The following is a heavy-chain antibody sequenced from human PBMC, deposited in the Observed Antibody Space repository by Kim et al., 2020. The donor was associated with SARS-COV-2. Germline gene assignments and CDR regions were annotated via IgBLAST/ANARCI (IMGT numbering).Heavy chain of an antibody. CDR2: ISYDGSNK. J-gene: IGHJ4*02. CDR3: ATETHLLNFDY. V-gene: IGHV3-30-3*01. Sequence: GGSLRLSCAASGFTFSSYAMHWVRQAPGKGLEWVAVISYDGSNKYYADSVKGRFTISRDNSKNTLYLQMNSLRAEDTAVYYCATETHLLNFDYWGQGTLVTVSS. CDR1: GFTFSSYA.